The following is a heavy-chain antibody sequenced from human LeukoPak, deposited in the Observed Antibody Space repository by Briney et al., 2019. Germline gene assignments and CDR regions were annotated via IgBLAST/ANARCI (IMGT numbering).Heavy chain of an antibody. CDR1: GYTLTELS. V-gene: IGHV1-24*01. J-gene: IGHJ4*02. CDR2: FDPEDGET. D-gene: IGHD3-10*01. CDR3: ATRITLVGGFDY. Sequence: EASVKVSCKVSGYTLTELSMHWVRQAPGKGLEWMGGFDPEDGETIYAQKFQGGVTMTEDTSTDTAYMELSSLRSEDTAVYYCATRITLVGGFDYWGQGTLVTVSS.